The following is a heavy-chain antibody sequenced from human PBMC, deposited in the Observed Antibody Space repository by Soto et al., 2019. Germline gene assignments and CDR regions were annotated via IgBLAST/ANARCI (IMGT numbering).Heavy chain of an antibody. D-gene: IGHD3-10*01. CDR3: ARDPNGSDGSGIRVHFDY. CDR2: ISYDGSNK. V-gene: IGHV3-30-3*01. J-gene: IGHJ4*02. Sequence: QVQLVESGGGVVQPGRSLRLSCAASGFTFSSYAMHWVRQAPGKGLEWVAVISYDGSNKYYADSVKGRFTISRDNSKNTLYLQMNSLRAEDTAVYYCARDPNGSDGSGIRVHFDYWGQGTLVTVSS. CDR1: GFTFSSYA.